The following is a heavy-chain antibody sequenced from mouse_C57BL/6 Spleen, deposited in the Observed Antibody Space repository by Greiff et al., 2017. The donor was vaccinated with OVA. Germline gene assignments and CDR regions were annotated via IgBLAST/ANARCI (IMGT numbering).Heavy chain of an antibody. CDR2: INPYNGGT. V-gene: IGHV1-19*01. J-gene: IGHJ4*01. D-gene: IGHD2-4*01. CDR1: GYTFTDYY. CDR3: ARSRYDYDERGAMDY. Sequence: VHVKQSGPVLVKPGASVKMSCKASGYTFTDYYMNWVKQSHGKSLEWIGVINPYNGGTSYNQKFKGKATLTVDKSSSTAYMELNSLTSEDSAVYYCARSRYDYDERGAMDYWGQGTSVTVSS.